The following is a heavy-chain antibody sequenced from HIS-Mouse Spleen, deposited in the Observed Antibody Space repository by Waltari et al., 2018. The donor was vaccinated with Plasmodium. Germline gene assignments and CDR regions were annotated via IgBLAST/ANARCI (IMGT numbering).Heavy chain of an antibody. V-gene: IGHV4-39*01. CDR1: GGSIRSSSYY. CDR2: IYYSGST. CDR3: ARRGGSYYYFDY. Sequence: QLQLQESGPGLVKPSETLSLTCTVSGGSIRSSSYYWGWIRQPPGKGLEWIGSIYYSGSTYYNPSLKSRVTISVDTSKNQFSLKLSSVTAADTDVYYCARRGGSYYYFDYWGQGTLVTVSS. J-gene: IGHJ4*02. D-gene: IGHD1-26*01.